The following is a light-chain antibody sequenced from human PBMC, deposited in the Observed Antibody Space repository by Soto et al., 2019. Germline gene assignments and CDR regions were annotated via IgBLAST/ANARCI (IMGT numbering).Light chain of an antibody. CDR1: QSVSSRF. Sequence: ESVLTQSPATLSLSPGERATLSCRASQSVSSRFLAWYQQKPDQSPRLLIYDTSSRATGIPDRISGSGSGTNLTLTISRIKHADFAVYYCQQHGSSQYTFGQGTKLEIK. CDR3: QQHGSSQYT. CDR2: DTS. J-gene: IGKJ2*01. V-gene: IGKV3-20*01.